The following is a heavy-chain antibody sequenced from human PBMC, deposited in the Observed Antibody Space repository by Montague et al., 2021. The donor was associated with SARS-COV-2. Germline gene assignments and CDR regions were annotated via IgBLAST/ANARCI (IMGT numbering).Heavy chain of an antibody. V-gene: IGHV3-23*03. Sequence: SLRLSCAASGLIFSNYAMNWVRQTPGKGLEWVSVIYGDGSKTYYADSVKGRFTISRDNSKNTLYLQMNSLRTEDTALYYCAKGWDPSGWIAIYDSWGQGTLVPVSS. D-gene: IGHD6-19*01. CDR2: IYGDGSKT. CDR3: AKGWDPSGWIAIYDS. CDR1: GLIFSNYA. J-gene: IGHJ4*02.